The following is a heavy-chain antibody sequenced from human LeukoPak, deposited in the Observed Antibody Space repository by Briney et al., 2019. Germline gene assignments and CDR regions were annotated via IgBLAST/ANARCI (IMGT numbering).Heavy chain of an antibody. CDR1: GYTFTSYG. V-gene: IGHV1-2*06. CDR3: ARDQAYYYDSSDPTGDY. D-gene: IGHD3-22*01. J-gene: IGHJ4*02. Sequence: ASVKVSCKASGYTFTSYGISWVRQAPGQGLEWMGRINPNSGGTNYAQKFQGRVTMTKDTSISTAYMELSRLRSDDTAVYYCARDQAYYYDSSDPTGDYWGQGTLVTVSS. CDR2: INPNSGGT.